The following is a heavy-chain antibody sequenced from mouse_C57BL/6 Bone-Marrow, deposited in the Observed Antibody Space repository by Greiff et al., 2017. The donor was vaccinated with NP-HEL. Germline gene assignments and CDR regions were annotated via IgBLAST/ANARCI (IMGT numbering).Heavy chain of an antibody. J-gene: IGHJ3*01. V-gene: IGHV1-9*01. CDR1: GYTFTGYW. CDR2: ILPGSGST. Sequence: VQLQQSGAELMKPGASVKLSCKATGYTFTGYWREWVKQRPGHGLEWIGEILPGSGSTNYNEKFKGKATSTADTSSNTAYMQLSSLTTEDSAIYYCARYLYYGSSYGAWFAYWGQGTLVTVSA. CDR3: ARYLYYGSSYGAWFAY. D-gene: IGHD1-1*01.